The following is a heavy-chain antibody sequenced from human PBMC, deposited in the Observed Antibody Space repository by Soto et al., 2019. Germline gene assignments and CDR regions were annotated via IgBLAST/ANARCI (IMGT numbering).Heavy chain of an antibody. V-gene: IGHV3-74*01. J-gene: IGHJ4*02. CDR1: GFTFSSHW. D-gene: IGHD3-10*02. Sequence: EVQLVESGGGIVQPGRSLRLSCSVSGFTFSSHWMHWVRQAPGKGLVWVSRISTDGSRTTYADSVKGRVTISRDNAKNTLYLDVSSLRAEDTAVFYCARDMFGPLAFDYWGQGTLVSVSS. CDR2: ISTDGSRT. CDR3: ARDMFGPLAFDY.